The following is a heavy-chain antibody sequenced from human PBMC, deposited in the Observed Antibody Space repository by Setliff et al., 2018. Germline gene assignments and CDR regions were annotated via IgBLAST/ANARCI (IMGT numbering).Heavy chain of an antibody. Sequence: AASVKVSCKASGGTFRSYGISWVRQAPGQGLEWMGGTIPSFGSTNYAQKFQDRVTIITDESTSTAYMELSSLRTEDTAVYYCAREGVDTGSSTDYRYYMDVWGKGTTVTVSS. CDR1: GGTFRSYG. V-gene: IGHV1-69*05. CDR3: AREGVDTGSSTDYRYYMDV. CDR2: TIPSFGST. J-gene: IGHJ6*03. D-gene: IGHD5-18*01.